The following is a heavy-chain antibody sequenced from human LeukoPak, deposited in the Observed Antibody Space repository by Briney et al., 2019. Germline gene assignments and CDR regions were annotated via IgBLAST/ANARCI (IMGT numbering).Heavy chain of an antibody. CDR3: ARGRRDCSGDCYVAFDI. CDR2: IYSAGST. Sequence: GGSLRLSCAASGFTVSSNYMSWVRQAPGKGLEWVSVIYSAGSTYYADSVKGRFTISRDNSKNSLFLQMHSLRADDTAVYYCARGRRDCSGDCYVAFDIWGQGTMVTVSS. CDR1: GFTVSSNY. J-gene: IGHJ3*02. V-gene: IGHV3-53*01. D-gene: IGHD2-21*02.